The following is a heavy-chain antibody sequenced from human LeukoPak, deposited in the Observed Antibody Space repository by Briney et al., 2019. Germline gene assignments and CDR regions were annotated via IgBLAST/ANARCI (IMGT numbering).Heavy chain of an antibody. Sequence: GGSLRLSCAASGFTFSSYGMHWVRQAPGKGLEWVAFIRHDGSNKYYADSVKGRFTISRDNAKNPLYLQMNSLRAEDTAVFYCARLRWEQTGYSSDYWGQGTLVTVSS. CDR1: GFTFSSYG. V-gene: IGHV3-30*02. CDR2: IRHDGSNK. CDR3: ARLRWEQTGYSSDY. D-gene: IGHD4-23*01. J-gene: IGHJ4*02.